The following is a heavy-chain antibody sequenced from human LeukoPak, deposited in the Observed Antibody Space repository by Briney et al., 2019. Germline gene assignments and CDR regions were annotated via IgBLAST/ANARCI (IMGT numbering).Heavy chain of an antibody. CDR2: FSGEGGST. J-gene: IGHJ4*02. CDR1: GFTFDDYA. CDR3: AKDIVDYYDSSGMDYFDY. V-gene: IGHV3-43*02. Sequence: PRGSLRLSCAASGFTFDDYATHWVRPAPGKGLEWVSLFSGEGGSTYYADSVKGRLTISRDNSKNALYLQMNSLRTEDTALYYCAKDIVDYYDSSGMDYFDYWGQGALVTVSS. D-gene: IGHD3-22*01.